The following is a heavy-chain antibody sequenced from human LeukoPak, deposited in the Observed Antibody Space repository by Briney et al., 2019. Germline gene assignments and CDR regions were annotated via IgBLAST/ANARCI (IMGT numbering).Heavy chain of an antibody. D-gene: IGHD2-2*01. Sequence: GASVKVSCKASGYIFTSYHIHRVRQATGQGLEWMGWMNPNSGNTGYAQKFQGRVTITRNTSISTAYMELSSLGSEDTAVYYCARGAVPALECYYMDVWGKGTTVTVSS. CDR1: GYIFTSYH. CDR2: MNPNSGNT. CDR3: ARGAVPALECYYMDV. V-gene: IGHV1-8*03. J-gene: IGHJ6*03.